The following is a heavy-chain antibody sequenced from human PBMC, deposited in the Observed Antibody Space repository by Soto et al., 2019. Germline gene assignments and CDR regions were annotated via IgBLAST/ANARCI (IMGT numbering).Heavy chain of an antibody. CDR1: GFTFGDYW. CDR3: ATAEVDY. V-gene: IGHV3-74*03. Sequence: GGSLRLSCAASGFTFGDYWMHWVRQPPGKGPEWVSRMTGDGRTTQYADSVKGRFTASRDNAKSTLYLQMNSLRAEDTAVYYCATAEVDYWGPGTLVTVSS. J-gene: IGHJ4*02. CDR2: MTGDGRTT.